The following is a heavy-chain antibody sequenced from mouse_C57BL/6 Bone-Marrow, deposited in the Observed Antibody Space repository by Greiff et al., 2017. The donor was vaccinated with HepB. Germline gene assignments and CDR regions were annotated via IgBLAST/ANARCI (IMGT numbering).Heavy chain of an antibody. CDR1: GYAFSSSW. D-gene: IGHD2-1*01. CDR3: ARGGNYVVDY. V-gene: IGHV1-82*01. Sequence: VKLQESGPELVKPGASVKISCKASGYAFSSSWMNWVKQRPGKGLEWIGRIYPGDGDTNYNGKFKGKATLTADKSSSTAYMQLSSLTSEDSAVYFCARGGNYVVDYWGQGTSVTVSS. J-gene: IGHJ4*01. CDR2: IYPGDGDT.